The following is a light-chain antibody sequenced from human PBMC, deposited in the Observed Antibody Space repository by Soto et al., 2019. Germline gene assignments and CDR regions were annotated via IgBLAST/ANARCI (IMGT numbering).Light chain of an antibody. CDR2: DVS. Sequence: QSALTRPASVSGSPGQSISISGTGTSSDVGAYNFVSWYQQHPGKVPKLMIFDVSSRPSGVSDRFSGSKSGNTASLTISGLQAEDEGDYYCSSYTSSSTHVFGSGTKLTVL. CDR1: SSDVGAYNF. V-gene: IGLV2-14*03. CDR3: SSYTSSSTHV. J-gene: IGLJ1*01.